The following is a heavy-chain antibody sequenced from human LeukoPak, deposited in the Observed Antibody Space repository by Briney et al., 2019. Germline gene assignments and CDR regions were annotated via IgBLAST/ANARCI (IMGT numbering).Heavy chain of an antibody. V-gene: IGHV3-33*08. CDR1: GFTFSSYG. D-gene: IGHD3-3*01. CDR3: ARAWSPYDFWSGYPPGY. J-gene: IGHJ4*02. Sequence: GGSLRLSCAAPGFTFSSYGMHWVRQAPRKGLEWVAVIWYDGSNKYYADSVKGRFTISRDNSKNTLYLQMNSLRAEDTAVYYCARAWSPYDFWSGYPPGYWGQGTLVTVSS. CDR2: IWYDGSNK.